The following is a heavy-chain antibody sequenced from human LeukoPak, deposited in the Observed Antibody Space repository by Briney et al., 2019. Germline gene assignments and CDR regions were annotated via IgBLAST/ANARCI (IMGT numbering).Heavy chain of an antibody. CDR3: AKDPGYQVVYCFDY. V-gene: IGHV3-23*01. J-gene: IGHJ4*02. CDR2: ISGSGGST. CDR1: GFTFSSYS. Sequence: GGSLRLSCAASGFTFSSYSMSWFRQAPGKGLEWVSGISGSGGSTDYADSVKGRFTISRDNSKNTLYLQMNSLRVEDTAVYYCAKDPGYQVVYCFDYWGQGTLVTVSP. D-gene: IGHD2-2*01.